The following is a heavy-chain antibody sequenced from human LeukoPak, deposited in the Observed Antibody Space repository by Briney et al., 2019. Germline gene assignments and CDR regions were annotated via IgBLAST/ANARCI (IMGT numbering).Heavy chain of an antibody. Sequence: GGSLRLSCAASGFTFSRYAMSWVRQAPGKGLEWVSAISGSGGSTYYADSVKGRFTISRDNSKNTLNLQMNSLRAEDTAVYYCANGYCSSTSCYTYYYYYMDFWGKGTTVTVSS. V-gene: IGHV3-23*01. CDR3: ANGYCSSTSCYTYYYYYMDF. D-gene: IGHD2-2*02. CDR2: ISGSGGST. CDR1: GFTFSRYA. J-gene: IGHJ6*03.